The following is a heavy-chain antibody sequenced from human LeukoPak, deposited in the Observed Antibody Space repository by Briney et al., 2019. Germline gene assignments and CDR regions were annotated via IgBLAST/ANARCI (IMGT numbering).Heavy chain of an antibody. V-gene: IGHV1-8*01. CDR1: GYTFTSYD. J-gene: IGHJ3*02. Sequence: GASVKVSCKASGYTFTSYDINWVRQATGQGLEWMGWMNPNSGNTGYAQKFQGRVTMTRNTSISTAYMELSSLRSEDTAVYYCARAPITMVRGVIIPDAFDIWGQGTMVTVSS. D-gene: IGHD3-10*01. CDR2: MNPNSGNT. CDR3: ARAPITMVRGVIIPDAFDI.